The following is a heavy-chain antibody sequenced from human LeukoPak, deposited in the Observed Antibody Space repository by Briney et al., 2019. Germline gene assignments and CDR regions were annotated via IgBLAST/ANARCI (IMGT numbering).Heavy chain of an antibody. V-gene: IGHV1-69*05. CDR1: GGTFSSYA. CDR2: IIPIFGTA. D-gene: IGHD4-23*01. Sequence: SVKVSCKASGGTFSSYAISWVRQAPGQGLEWMGGIIPIFGTANYAQKFQGRVTITTDESTSTAYMELSSLRSEDTAVYYCAREDYGGKRDYYYMDVWGKGTTVTVSS. CDR3: AREDYGGKRDYYYMDV. J-gene: IGHJ6*03.